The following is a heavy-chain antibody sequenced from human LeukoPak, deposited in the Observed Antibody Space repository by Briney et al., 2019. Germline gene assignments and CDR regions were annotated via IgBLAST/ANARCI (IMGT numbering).Heavy chain of an antibody. D-gene: IGHD5-24*01. CDR1: GFTFSSYS. Sequence: GGSLRLSCAASGFTFSSYSMNWVRQAPGKGLEWFSYISSSSSYIYYADSVKGRFTISRDNAKNSLYLQMNSLRAEDTAVYYCAREGDGYNYPWDFDYWGQGTLVTVSS. J-gene: IGHJ4*02. V-gene: IGHV3-21*01. CDR2: ISSSSSYI. CDR3: AREGDGYNYPWDFDY.